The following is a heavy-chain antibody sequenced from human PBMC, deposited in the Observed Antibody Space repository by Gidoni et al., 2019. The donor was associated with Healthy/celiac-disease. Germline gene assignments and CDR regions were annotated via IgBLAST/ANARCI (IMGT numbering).Heavy chain of an antibody. CDR1: GFNFRSYA. Sequence: QVQLVESGGGAVQPGRSLRLSFAASGFNFRSYAMHWVRQAPGKGLEWVAVISYDGSNKYYADSVKGRFTISRDNSKNTLYLQMNSLRAEDTAVYYCASLVCTGGVCPSNWGQGTLVTVSS. J-gene: IGHJ4*02. V-gene: IGHV3-30*04. CDR2: ISYDGSNK. D-gene: IGHD2-8*02. CDR3: ASLVCTGGVCPSN.